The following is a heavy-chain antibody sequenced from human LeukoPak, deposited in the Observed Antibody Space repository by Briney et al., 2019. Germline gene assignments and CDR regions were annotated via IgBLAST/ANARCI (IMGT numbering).Heavy chain of an antibody. CDR3: ARASNIAVAGIFYYYYGMDV. V-gene: IGHV3-33*01. D-gene: IGHD6-19*01. Sequence: SGGSLRLSCAASGFTFSSYGMHWVRQAPGKGLEWVAVIWYDGSNKYYADSVKGRFTISRDNSKNTLYLQMNSLRAEDTAVYYCARASNIAVAGIFYYYYGMDVWGQGTTVTVSS. J-gene: IGHJ6*02. CDR2: IWYDGSNK. CDR1: GFTFSSYG.